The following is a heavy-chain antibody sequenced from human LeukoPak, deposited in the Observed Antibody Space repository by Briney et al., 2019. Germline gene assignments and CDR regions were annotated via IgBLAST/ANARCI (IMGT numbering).Heavy chain of an antibody. D-gene: IGHD5-12*01. Sequence: ASVKVSCKASGYTFTGYYMHWVRQAPGQGLEWMGWINPNSGGTNYAQKFQGRVTMTRDTSISTAYMELSRLRSDDTAAYYCARGYSGFNGGGDDAFDIWGQGTMVTVSS. V-gene: IGHV1-2*02. J-gene: IGHJ3*02. CDR2: INPNSGGT. CDR3: ARGYSGFNGGGDDAFDI. CDR1: GYTFTGYY.